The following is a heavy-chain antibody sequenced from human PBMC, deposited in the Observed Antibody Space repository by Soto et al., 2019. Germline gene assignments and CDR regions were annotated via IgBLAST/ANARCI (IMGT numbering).Heavy chain of an antibody. CDR2: IWYDGSNR. J-gene: IGHJ4*02. D-gene: IGHD5-12*01. CDR3: ARDRRDGYAPYIDY. Sequence: QVQLVESGGGVVQPGTSLRLSCAVSGFTFSSYGMHWVRQAPGKGLEWVAVIWYDGSNRYYADSVKGRFTISRDNSKKTLYLQRNRLRAEDTAVYYCARDRRDGYAPYIDYWGQGTLVTVSS. V-gene: IGHV3-33*01. CDR1: GFTFSSYG.